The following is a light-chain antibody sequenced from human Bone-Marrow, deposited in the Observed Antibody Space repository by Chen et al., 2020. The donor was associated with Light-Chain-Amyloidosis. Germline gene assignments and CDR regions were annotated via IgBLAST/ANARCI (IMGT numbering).Light chain of an antibody. Sequence: DIQMTQFPSTLSASVGDRVTITCRASQSISTWLAWYQQKPGKAPKLLIYKAVNLESGVPSRFSGSGSGTEFTLTIGSLQPDDFVTYSCQQYNSWTFGQGTKVEIK. J-gene: IGKJ1*01. CDR1: QSISTW. CDR2: KAV. V-gene: IGKV1-5*03. CDR3: QQYNSWT.